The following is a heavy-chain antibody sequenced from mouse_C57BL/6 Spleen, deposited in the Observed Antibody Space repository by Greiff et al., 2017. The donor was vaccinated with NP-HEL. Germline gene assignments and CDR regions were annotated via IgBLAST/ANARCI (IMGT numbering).Heavy chain of an antibody. CDR3: ASRQLGAAWFAY. V-gene: IGHV1-42*01. J-gene: IGHJ3*01. CDR1: GYSFTGYY. Sequence: DVKLVESGPELVKPGASVKISCKASGYSFTGYYMNWVKQSPEKSLEWIGELNPSTGGTTYNQKFKAKATLTVDKSSSTAYMQLKSLTSEDSAVYYCASRQLGAAWFAYWGQGTLVTVSA. D-gene: IGHD4-1*02. CDR2: LNPSTGGT.